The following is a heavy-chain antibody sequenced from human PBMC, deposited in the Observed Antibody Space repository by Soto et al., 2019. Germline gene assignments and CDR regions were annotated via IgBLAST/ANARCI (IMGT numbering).Heavy chain of an antibody. Sequence: RASLRLSCAASWFSYGTFVMTWFRQTPGGGLEWVASITDSGYTASYAETVEGRFTVSRDNSKNKLHLQMNDLRAEDTATYYCAKNRQWLATPPEAWGQGTLVTVSS. CDR1: WFSYGTFV. V-gene: IGHV3-23*01. D-gene: IGHD6-19*01. CDR2: ITDSGYTA. J-gene: IGHJ4*02. CDR3: AKNRQWLATPPEA.